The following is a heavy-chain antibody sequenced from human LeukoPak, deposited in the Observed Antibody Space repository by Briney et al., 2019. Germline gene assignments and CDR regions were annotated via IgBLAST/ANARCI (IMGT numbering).Heavy chain of an antibody. CDR2: IWYDGTNK. D-gene: IGHD4-17*01. V-gene: IGHV3-33*01. CDR1: GFTFNNYG. J-gene: IGHJ2*01. Sequence: PGGSLSLSCAASGFTFNNYGMHWVRQAPGKGLEWVSVIWYDGTNKYYADSVKGRFTISRDNSKNTLHLQMNSLRAEDTAVYYCARDDDYGDSYWYFDLWGRGTLVTVSS. CDR3: ARDDDYGDSYWYFDL.